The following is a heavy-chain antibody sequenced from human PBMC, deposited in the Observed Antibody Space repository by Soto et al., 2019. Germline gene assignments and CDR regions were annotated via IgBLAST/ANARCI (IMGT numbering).Heavy chain of an antibody. CDR2: INPSGGST. CDR3: ARDLGIVVVVAGSSFDY. CDR1: GYTFTSYY. Sequence: ASVKVSCKASGYTFTSYYMHWVRQAPGQGLEWMGIINPSGGSTSYAQKFQGRVTMTRDTSTSTVYMELSSLRSEDTAVYYCARDLGIVVVVAGSSFDYWGQGTLVTVSS. D-gene: IGHD2-15*01. V-gene: IGHV1-46*01. J-gene: IGHJ4*02.